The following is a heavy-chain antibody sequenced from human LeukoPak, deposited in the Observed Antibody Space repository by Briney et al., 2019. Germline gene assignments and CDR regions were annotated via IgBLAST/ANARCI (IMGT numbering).Heavy chain of an antibody. CDR2: ISGDGDTT. CDR1: GFTFSTHA. Sequence: GGSLRLSCGASGFTFSTHAMSWVRQAPGKGLDWVSAISGDGDTTYYADSVKGRFTISRDNSKNTVYLRMNSLRAEDTAVYYCANQYPGWGQGTLVTVSS. V-gene: IGHV3-23*01. J-gene: IGHJ4*02. CDR3: ANQYPG. D-gene: IGHD4-11*01.